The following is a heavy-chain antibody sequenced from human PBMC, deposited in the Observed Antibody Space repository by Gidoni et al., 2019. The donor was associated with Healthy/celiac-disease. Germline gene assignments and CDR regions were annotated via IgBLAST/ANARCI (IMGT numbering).Heavy chain of an antibody. CDR2: MNPNSGNT. D-gene: IGHD2-2*01. CDR3: ARSHSTSLIYGMDV. CDR1: GYTFTSYD. Sequence: QVQLVQSGAEVKKPGASVKVSCKASGYTFTSYDINWVRQATGQGLEWMGWMNPNSGNTGYAQNFQGRVTMTRNTSISTAYMELSSLRSEDTAVYYCARSHSTSLIYGMDVWGQGTTVTVSS. J-gene: IGHJ6*02. V-gene: IGHV1-8*01.